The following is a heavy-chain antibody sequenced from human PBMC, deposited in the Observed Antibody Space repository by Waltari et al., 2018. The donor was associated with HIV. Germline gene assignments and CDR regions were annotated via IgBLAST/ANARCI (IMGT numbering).Heavy chain of an antibody. CDR3: GSGSRRGHSHGIDY. CDR2: ASRSGST. D-gene: IGHD5-18*01. V-gene: IGHV4-38-2*01. Sequence: VKPSETLSLTCAVSGYPISSDYYWGWIRQPPGKGLEWIGSASRSGSTYYSPSLKSRVTISLDTSKNQFSLKLNSVAAADTAVYYCGSGSRRGHSHGIDYWGQGTLVTVSS. J-gene: IGHJ4*02. CDR1: GYPISSDYY.